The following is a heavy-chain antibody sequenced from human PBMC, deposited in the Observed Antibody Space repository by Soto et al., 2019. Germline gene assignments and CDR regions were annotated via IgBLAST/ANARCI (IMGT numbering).Heavy chain of an antibody. J-gene: IGHJ3*02. CDR2: IIPIFGIA. V-gene: IGHV1-69*10. CDR1: GGTFSSYA. D-gene: IGHD6-6*01. CDR3: ARSAARPSDAFDI. Sequence: ASMKFSCKASGGTFSSYAISWVRQAPGQGLEWMGGIIPIFGIANYAQKFQGRVTITADKSTSTAYMELSSLRSEDTAVYYCARSAARPSDAFDIWGQGTMVTVSS.